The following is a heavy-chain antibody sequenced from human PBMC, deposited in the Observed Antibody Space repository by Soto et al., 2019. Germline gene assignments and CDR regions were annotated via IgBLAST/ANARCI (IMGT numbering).Heavy chain of an antibody. D-gene: IGHD2-15*01. CDR1: GFTFRDYA. J-gene: IGHJ4*02. Sequence: QVQLVESGGGVVQPGRSLRLSCEASGFTFRDYAMHWVRQAPGKGLEWVAAIPSDGRAQQYANSVKGRFSISRDNSKNPLSLQMSSLRPEEAALYYCARAVAGQVRSAWTWLDYWGQGTLVTVSS. CDR2: IPSDGRAQ. V-gene: IGHV3-30*04. CDR3: ARAVAGQVRSAWTWLDY.